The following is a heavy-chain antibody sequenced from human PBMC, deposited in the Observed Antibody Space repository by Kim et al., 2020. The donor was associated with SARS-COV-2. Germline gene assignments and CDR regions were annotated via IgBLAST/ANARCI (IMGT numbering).Heavy chain of an antibody. D-gene: IGHD3-22*01. CDR3: AREGGYYDSSGYYYAGAFDI. V-gene: IGHV4-59*13. CDR1: GGSISSYY. J-gene: IGHJ3*02. Sequence: SETLSLTCTVSGGSISSYYWSWIRQPPGKGLEWIGYIYYSGSTNYNPSLKSRVTISVDTSKNQFSLKLSSVTAADTAVYYCAREGGYYDSSGYYYAGAFDIWGQGTMVTVSS. CDR2: IYYSGST.